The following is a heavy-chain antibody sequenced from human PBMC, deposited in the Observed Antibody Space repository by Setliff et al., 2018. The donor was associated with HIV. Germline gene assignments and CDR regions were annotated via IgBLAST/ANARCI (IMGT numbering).Heavy chain of an antibody. V-gene: IGHV1-3*01. J-gene: IGHJ4*02. D-gene: IGHD1-26*01. CDR2: INPGNGDT. CDR1: GYTLTSYG. CDR3: ARDYSGTYYGDIDW. Sequence: ASVKVSCKASGYTLTSYGIRWVRQAPGQRLEWMAWINPGNGDTKYSQKFQGRVTITGDTSASTVYMELSSLRSEDTAVYYCARDYSGTYYGDIDWWGQGTLVTVSS.